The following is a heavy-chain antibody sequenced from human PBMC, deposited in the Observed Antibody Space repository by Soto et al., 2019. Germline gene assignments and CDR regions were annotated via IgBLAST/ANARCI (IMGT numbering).Heavy chain of an antibody. CDR3: ARDAPPEDY. J-gene: IGHJ4*02. CDR1: GYTFTSYA. CDR2: TIAYNGTT. V-gene: IGHV1-18*01. Sequence: QVKLVQSGAEVKKPGASLKVPCKPSGYTFTSYAIGWGHQAPGQGLEWMAGTIAYNGTTNYAQKLQGRVPMTPDTSTSTAYMELRSLRSDDTGVYYCARDAPPEDYWGQGTLVTVSS.